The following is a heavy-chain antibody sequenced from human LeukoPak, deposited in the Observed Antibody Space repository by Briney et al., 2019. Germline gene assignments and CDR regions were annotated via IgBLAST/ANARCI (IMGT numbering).Heavy chain of an antibody. CDR1: GGTFNNFA. D-gene: IGHD2/OR15-2a*01. CDR2: IIPIFGTT. Sequence: ASVKVSCKASGGTFNNFAVSWVRQAPGQGPEWMGTIIPIFGTTNYAQKFQGRVTITADKSSSTAFMDLSSLKFEDTAVYYCAGGGRNYWGPGTLVTVSS. J-gene: IGHJ4*02. CDR3: AGGGRNY. V-gene: IGHV1-69*06.